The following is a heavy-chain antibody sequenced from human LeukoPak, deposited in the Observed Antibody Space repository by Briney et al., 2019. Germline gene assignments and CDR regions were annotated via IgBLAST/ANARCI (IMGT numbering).Heavy chain of an antibody. CDR2: INPNSGDT. CDR3: ARDQVGAARFDS. CDR1: GYIFNGYY. Sequence: ASVKVSCKASGYIFNGYYMHWVRQAPGQGLEWMGWINPNSGDTNYAQKFQGRVTMTRDTSISTAYMELSRLRSDDTAVYYCARDQVGAARFDSWGQGTLVTVSP. V-gene: IGHV1-2*02. J-gene: IGHJ4*02. D-gene: IGHD2-15*01.